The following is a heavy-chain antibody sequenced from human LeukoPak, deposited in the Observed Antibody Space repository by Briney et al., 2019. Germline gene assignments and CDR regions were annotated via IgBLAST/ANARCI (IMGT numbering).Heavy chain of an antibody. J-gene: IGHJ5*02. CDR3: ARRGRITLVREVIGAFDP. Sequence: PSETLSLTCTVSGYSISSGYYWGWIRQPPGKGLEWIGSIYHSGSTYYNPSLKSRVTISVDTSKNQFSLKLSSVTAPDTAVYYCARRGRITLVREVIGAFDPWGQGTLVTVSS. V-gene: IGHV4-38-2*02. CDR2: IYHSGST. CDR1: GYSISSGYY. D-gene: IGHD3-10*01.